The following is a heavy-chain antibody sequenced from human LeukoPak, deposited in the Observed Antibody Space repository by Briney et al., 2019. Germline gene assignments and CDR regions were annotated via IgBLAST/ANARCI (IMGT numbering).Heavy chain of an antibody. V-gene: IGHV3-30-3*01. Sequence: GGSLRLSCAASGFTFSSYAIHWVRQAPGKGLEWVTFISYDESNKYYADSVRGRFTISRDFSKNTVHLQMNSLRVEDTAVYYCARTFDLGYGSDYYYGMDVWGQGTTLTVSS. J-gene: IGHJ6*02. D-gene: IGHD3-10*01. CDR3: ARTFDLGYGSDYYYGMDV. CDR1: GFTFSSYA. CDR2: ISYDESNK.